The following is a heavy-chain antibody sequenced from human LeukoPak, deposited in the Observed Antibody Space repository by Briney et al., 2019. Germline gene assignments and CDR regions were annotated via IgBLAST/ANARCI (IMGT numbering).Heavy chain of an antibody. CDR1: GFTFSSYA. J-gene: IGHJ6*04. D-gene: IGHD3-10*01. Sequence: GGSLRLSCAASGFTFSSYAMHWVRQAPGKGLEWEAVISYDGSNKYYADSVKGRFTISRDNSKNTLYLQMNSLRAEDTAVYYCARDQSGYDYGMDVWGKGTTVTVSS. CDR3: ARDQSGYDYGMDV. CDR2: ISYDGSNK. V-gene: IGHV3-30*04.